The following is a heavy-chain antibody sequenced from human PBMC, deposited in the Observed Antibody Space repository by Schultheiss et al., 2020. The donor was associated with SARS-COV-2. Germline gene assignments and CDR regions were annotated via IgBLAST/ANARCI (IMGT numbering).Heavy chain of an antibody. CDR3: AFSGGYCTNGVCYTYSIDY. V-gene: IGHV3-23*01. CDR2: ISGSGGST. D-gene: IGHD2-8*01. J-gene: IGHJ4*02. CDR1: GFTFSSYA. Sequence: GESLKISCAASGFTFSSYAMSWVRQAPGKGLEWVSAISGSGGSTYYADSVKGRFTISRDNSKNTLYLQMNSLRAEDTAVYYCAFSGGYCTNGVCYTYSIDYWGQGTLVTVSS.